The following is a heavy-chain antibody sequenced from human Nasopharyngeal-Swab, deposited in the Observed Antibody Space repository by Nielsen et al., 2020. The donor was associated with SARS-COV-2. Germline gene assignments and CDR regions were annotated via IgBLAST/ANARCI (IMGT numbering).Heavy chain of an antibody. CDR2: ISGSGGST. D-gene: IGHD4-17*01. J-gene: IGHJ4*02. V-gene: IGHV3-23*01. Sequence: GESLKISCAASGFTFDDYAMHWVRQAPGKGLEWVSAISGSGGSTYYADSVKGRFTISRDNSKNTLYLQMNSLRAEDTAVYYCAKDGTLRGAQFDYWGQGTLVTVSS. CDR3: AKDGTLRGAQFDY. CDR1: GFTFDDYA.